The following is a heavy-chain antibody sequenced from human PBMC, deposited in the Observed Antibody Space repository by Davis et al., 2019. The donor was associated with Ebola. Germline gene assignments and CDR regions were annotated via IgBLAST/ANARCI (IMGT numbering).Heavy chain of an antibody. CDR2: ISSSSSTI. V-gene: IGHV3-48*02. D-gene: IGHD6-19*01. J-gene: IGHJ4*02. Sequence: GESLKISCAASGFTFSSYSMNWVRQAPGKGLEWVSYISSSSSTIYYADSVKGRFTISRDNAKNSLYLQMNSLRDEDTAVYYCASSGYSSGWYGVGQYYFDYWGQGTLVTVSS. CDR1: GFTFSSYS. CDR3: ASSGYSSGWYGVGQYYFDY.